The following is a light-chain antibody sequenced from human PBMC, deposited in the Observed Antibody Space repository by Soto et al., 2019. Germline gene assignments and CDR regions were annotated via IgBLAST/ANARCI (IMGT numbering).Light chain of an antibody. CDR2: GES. V-gene: IGKV3-15*01. J-gene: IGKJ1*01. Sequence: EIVMTQSPATLSVSPGERATLSCRASQSVSSNLAWYQQKPGQAPRLLIYGESTRATGIPARFSGSGSGTEFTLTISSLQAEDFAVYYCQQYNNGPPWTFGQGTKVEIK. CDR3: QQYNNGPPWT. CDR1: QSVSSN.